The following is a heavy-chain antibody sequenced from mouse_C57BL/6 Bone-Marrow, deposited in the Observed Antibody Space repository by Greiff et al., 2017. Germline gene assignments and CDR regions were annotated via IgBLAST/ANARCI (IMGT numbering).Heavy chain of an antibody. Sequence: VQLKQSGPELVKPGASVKISCKASGYSFTDYNLNWVKQSNGKSLEWIGVINPNYGTTSYNQKFKGKATLTVDQSSSTAYMQLNRLTSEDSAVYYCARGYDYDYAMDYWGQGTSVTDSS. CDR2: INPNYGTT. V-gene: IGHV1-39*01. J-gene: IGHJ4*01. D-gene: IGHD2-4*01. CDR1: GYSFTDYN. CDR3: ARGYDYDYAMDY.